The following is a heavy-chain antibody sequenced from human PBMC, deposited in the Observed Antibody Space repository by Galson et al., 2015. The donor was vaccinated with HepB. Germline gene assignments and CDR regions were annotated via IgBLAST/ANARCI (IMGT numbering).Heavy chain of an antibody. CDR3: VARSETGNVDQ. CDR1: GFSFSNYW. CDR2: MGGDGSTT. V-gene: IGHV3-74*01. J-gene: IGHJ5*02. Sequence: SLRLSCAASGFSFSNYWMHWVRHAPGKGLVWVSRMGGDGSTTDYADSVKGRFTISRDNAKNTLYLQMNSLRAEDTTMYHCVARSETGNVDQWGKGTLVTVSS. D-gene: IGHD3-9*01.